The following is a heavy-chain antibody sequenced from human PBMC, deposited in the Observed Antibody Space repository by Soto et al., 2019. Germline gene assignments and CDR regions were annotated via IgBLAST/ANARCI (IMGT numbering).Heavy chain of an antibody. D-gene: IGHD3-10*01. V-gene: IGHV5-51*01. J-gene: IGHJ6*02. Sequence: GESLKISCKGSGYSFTSYWIGWARQMPGKGLEWMGIIYPGDSDTRYSPSFQGQVTISADKSISTAYLQWSSLRVEDMAVYYCARAGFWYGSGIYGYGIDVWGQGTTVTVSS. CDR2: IYPGDSDT. CDR1: GYSFTSYW. CDR3: ARAGFWYGSGIYGYGIDV.